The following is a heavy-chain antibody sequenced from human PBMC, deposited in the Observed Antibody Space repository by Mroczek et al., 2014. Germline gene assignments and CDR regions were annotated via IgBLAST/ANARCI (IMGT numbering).Heavy chain of an antibody. Sequence: QVQLVESGPGLVKPSETLSLTCTVSGGSISSYYWSWIRQPPGKGLEWIGYIYYSGSTNYNPSLKSRVTISVDTSKNQFSLKLSSVTAADTAVYYCARAASYDFWSGYPYYYYYMDVWGKGTTVTVSS. V-gene: IGHV4-59*01. D-gene: IGHD3-3*01. CDR3: ARAASYDFWSGYPYYYYYMDV. J-gene: IGHJ6*03. CDR1: GGSISSYY. CDR2: IYYSGST.